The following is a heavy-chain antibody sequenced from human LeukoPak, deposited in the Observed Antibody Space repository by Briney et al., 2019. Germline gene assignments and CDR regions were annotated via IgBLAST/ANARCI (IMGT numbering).Heavy chain of an antibody. Sequence: SETLSLTCTVSGGSISSYYWSWIRQPPGKGLEWIGYIYYSGSTNYNPSLKSRVTISVDTSKNQFSLKLSSVTAADTAVYYCARDRYFNWGSYYGMDVWGQGTTVTVSS. V-gene: IGHV4-59*01. J-gene: IGHJ6*02. CDR3: ARDRYFNWGSYYGMDV. D-gene: IGHD7-27*01. CDR2: IYYSGST. CDR1: GGSISSYY.